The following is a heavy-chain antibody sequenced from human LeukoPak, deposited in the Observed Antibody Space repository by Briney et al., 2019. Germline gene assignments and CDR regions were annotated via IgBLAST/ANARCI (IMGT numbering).Heavy chain of an antibody. Sequence: GGSLRLSCAASGFTFSSYAMHWVRQAPGKGLEWVAVISYDGSNKYYADSVKGRFTISRDNSKNTLYLQMNSLRAEDTAVYYCARGVVVVAAQDFWGQGTLVTVSS. V-gene: IGHV3-30*04. D-gene: IGHD2-15*01. CDR3: ARGVVVVAAQDF. J-gene: IGHJ4*02. CDR1: GFTFSSYA. CDR2: ISYDGSNK.